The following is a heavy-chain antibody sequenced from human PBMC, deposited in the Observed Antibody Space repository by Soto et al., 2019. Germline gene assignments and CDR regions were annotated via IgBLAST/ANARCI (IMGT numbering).Heavy chain of an antibody. CDR1: GGTFSSYA. D-gene: IGHD1-1*01. V-gene: IGHV1-69*13. CDR2: IIPIFGTA. J-gene: IGHJ6*03. Sequence: GASVKVSCKASGGTFSSYAISWVRQAPGQGLEWMGEIIPIFGTANYAQKFQGRVTITADESTSTAYMELSSLRSEDTAVYYCASFGNWNDNPPLTPSYYYYMDVWGKGTTVTVSS. CDR3: ASFGNWNDNPPLTPSYYYYMDV.